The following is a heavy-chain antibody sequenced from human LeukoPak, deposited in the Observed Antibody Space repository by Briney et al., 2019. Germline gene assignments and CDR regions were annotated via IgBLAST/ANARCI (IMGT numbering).Heavy chain of an antibody. J-gene: IGHJ4*02. CDR3: ARGRYYYDSSGYYGY. D-gene: IGHD3-22*01. V-gene: IGHV3-48*03. CDR2: IRSSGSTI. CDR1: GLLYSRYE. Sequence: GGSLRLSCAPSGLLYSRYEMNWVRQARGRGLVWVSYIRSSGSTIYYADAVKGRFTISRDNAKNSLYLQMNSLRAEDTAVYYCARGRYYYDSSGYYGYWGQGTLVTVSS.